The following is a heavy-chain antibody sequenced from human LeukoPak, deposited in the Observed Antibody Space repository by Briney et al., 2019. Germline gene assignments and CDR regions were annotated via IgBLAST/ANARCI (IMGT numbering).Heavy chain of an antibody. V-gene: IGHV3-11*04. CDR3: ARDIGVVTSGYFDY. J-gene: IGHJ4*02. CDR2: ISSSGSTI. D-gene: IGHD2-21*02. Sequence: GASLRLCCAASGFTFSYYYMSWIRQAPGKRLEWVSYISSSGSTIYYADSVKGRFTISRDNAKNSLYLQMNSLRAEDTAVYYCARDIGVVTSGYFDYWGQGTLVTVSS. CDR1: GFTFSYYY.